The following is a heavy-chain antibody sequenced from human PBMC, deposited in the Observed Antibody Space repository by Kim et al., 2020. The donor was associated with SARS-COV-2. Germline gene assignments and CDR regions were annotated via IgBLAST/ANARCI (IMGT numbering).Heavy chain of an antibody. CDR1: GYTLTELS. CDR3: ATARAPRVYSSSWYYFDY. D-gene: IGHD6-13*01. V-gene: IGHV1-24*01. J-gene: IGHJ4*02. CDR2: FDPEDGET. Sequence: ASVKVSCKVSGYTLTELSMHWVRQAPGKGLEWMGGFDPEDGETIYAQKFQGRVTMTEDTSTDTAYMELSSLRSEDTAVYYCATARAPRVYSSSWYYFDYWGQGTLVTVSS.